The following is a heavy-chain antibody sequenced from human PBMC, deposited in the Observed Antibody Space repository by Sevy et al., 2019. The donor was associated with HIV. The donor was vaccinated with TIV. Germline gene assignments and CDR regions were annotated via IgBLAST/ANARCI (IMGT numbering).Heavy chain of an antibody. CDR3: ARGSSSWYNLYYYYYMDV. D-gene: IGHD6-13*01. Sequence: GGSLRLSCAASGFPFRSYWMSWVRQAPGKGLEWVANIKEDGSEKYYVDSVKGRFTISRDNAKNSLFLQMNSLGAEDTAVYYCARGSSSWYNLYYYYYMDVWGKGTTVTVSS. V-gene: IGHV3-7*03. CDR2: IKEDGSEK. CDR1: GFPFRSYW. J-gene: IGHJ6*03.